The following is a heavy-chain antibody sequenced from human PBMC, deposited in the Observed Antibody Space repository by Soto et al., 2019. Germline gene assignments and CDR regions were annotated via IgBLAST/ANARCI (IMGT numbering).Heavy chain of an antibody. J-gene: IGHJ4*02. V-gene: IGHV1-8*01. CDR1: GYTFANYD. CDR2: MNPNTGDT. Sequence: QVQLVQSGAEVKTPGASVKVSCKASGYTFANYDVNWVRQATGQGLERMGWMNPNTGDTGYAQKFQGRVTMTRDTSITTAYMELSSLRSEDTAVYYCAKVSRRGSAIDFDYWGQGTLVTVSS. D-gene: IGHD3-10*01. CDR3: AKVSRRGSAIDFDY.